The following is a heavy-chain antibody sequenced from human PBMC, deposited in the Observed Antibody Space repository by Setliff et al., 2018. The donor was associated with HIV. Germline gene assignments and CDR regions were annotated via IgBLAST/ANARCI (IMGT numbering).Heavy chain of an antibody. CDR3: ARLGYYDFWSVYWTDY. CDR1: GGSIRATSYY. D-gene: IGHD3-3*01. V-gene: IGHV4-39*01. Sequence: NPSETLSLTCTVSGGSIRATSYYWGWIRQPPGKGLEWIGSIYYSGSTKYNPSLKSRVTISLDMSKDQFSLKLNSVTAADTATYYCARLGYYDFWSVYWTDYWGHGTLVTVSS. J-gene: IGHJ4*01. CDR2: IYYSGST.